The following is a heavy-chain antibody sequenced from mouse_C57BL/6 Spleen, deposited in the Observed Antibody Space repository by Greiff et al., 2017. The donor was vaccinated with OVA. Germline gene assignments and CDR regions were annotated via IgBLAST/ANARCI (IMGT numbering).Heavy chain of an antibody. CDR3: ARGRIPYHWYFDV. Sequence: QVQLQQPGAELVRPGSSVKLSCKASGYTFTSYWMHWVKQRPIQGLEWIGNIDPSDSETHYNQKFKDKVTLTVDKSSSTSYMQLSSLTSEDSAVYYCARGRIPYHWYFDVWGTGTTVTVSS. CDR2: IDPSDSET. J-gene: IGHJ1*03. V-gene: IGHV1-52*01. CDR1: GYTFTSYW.